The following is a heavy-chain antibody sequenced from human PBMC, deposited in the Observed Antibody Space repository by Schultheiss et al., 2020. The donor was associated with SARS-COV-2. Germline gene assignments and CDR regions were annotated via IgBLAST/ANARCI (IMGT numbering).Heavy chain of an antibody. CDR1: GGTFSSYT. J-gene: IGHJ4*02. CDR2: INPSGGST. CDR3: AKSGSKLTVGAKYYFDY. V-gene: IGHV1-46*01. Sequence: ASVKVSCKASGGTFSSYTISWVRQAPGQGLEWMGIINPSGGSTSYAQKFQGRVTMTRDTSTSTVYMELSSLRSEDTAVYYCAKSGSKLTVGAKYYFDYWGQGALSPSPQ. D-gene: IGHD1-26*01.